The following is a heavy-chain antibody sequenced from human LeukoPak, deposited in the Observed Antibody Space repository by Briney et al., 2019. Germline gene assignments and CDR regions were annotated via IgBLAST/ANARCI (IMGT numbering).Heavy chain of an antibody. CDR3: ARDPRDGYNSPLDY. V-gene: IGHV4-34*01. D-gene: IGHD5-24*01. CDR1: GGSFSGYY. Sequence: SETLSLTCAVYGGSFSGYYWSWIRQPPGKGLEWIGEINHSGSTNYNPSLKSRVTISVDTSKNQFSLKLSSVTAADTAVYYCARDPRDGYNSPLDYWGQGTLVTVSS. J-gene: IGHJ4*02. CDR2: INHSGST.